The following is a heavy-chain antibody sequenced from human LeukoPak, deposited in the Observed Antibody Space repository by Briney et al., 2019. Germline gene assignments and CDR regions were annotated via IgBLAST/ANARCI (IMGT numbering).Heavy chain of an antibody. CDR2: IYYSGST. CDR3: ASYYMVRGVTDVNWFDP. J-gene: IGHJ5*02. CDR1: GGSISSSSYY. D-gene: IGHD3-10*01. V-gene: IGHV4-39*01. Sequence: SSETLSLTCTVSGGSISSSSYYWGWIRQPPGKGLEWIGSIYYSGSTYYNPSLKSRVTISVDTSKNQFSLKLSSVTAADTAVYYCASYYMVRGVTDVNWFDPWGQGTLVTVSS.